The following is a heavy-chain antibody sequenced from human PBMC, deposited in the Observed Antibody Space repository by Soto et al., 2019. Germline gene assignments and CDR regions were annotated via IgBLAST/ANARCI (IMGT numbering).Heavy chain of an antibody. D-gene: IGHD3-10*01. J-gene: IGHJ6*02. CDR1: GYSISSGYY. CDR3: AARPYSYYGLDV. CDR2: VYHNGNA. V-gene: IGHV4-38-2*01. Sequence: PSETLSLTCAVSGYSISSGYYWGWLRQPPGKGLEWIGYVYHNGNAYPKPSLKSRVTISLDGAKNQFSLKMTSVTAADTGLYYCAARPYSYYGLDVWGQGTTVTVSS.